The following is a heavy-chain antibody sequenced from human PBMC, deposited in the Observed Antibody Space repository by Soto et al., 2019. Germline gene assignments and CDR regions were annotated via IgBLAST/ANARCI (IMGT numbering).Heavy chain of an antibody. CDR2: INPPGGRT. V-gene: IGHV1-46*03. D-gene: IGHD3-22*01. CDR3: ARDLADYYDASNNPYNAFDI. Sequence: QVHLVQSGAGAEVKKPGASVKVSCKASGYTFTNYYMHWVRQAPGQGLEWMGMINPPGGRTTYPKKFQGRVTITTDTSTTTVYMELSSLRSEDTAVYYCARDLADYYDASNNPYNAFDIWGQGTMVTVSS. CDR1: GYTFTNYY. J-gene: IGHJ3*02.